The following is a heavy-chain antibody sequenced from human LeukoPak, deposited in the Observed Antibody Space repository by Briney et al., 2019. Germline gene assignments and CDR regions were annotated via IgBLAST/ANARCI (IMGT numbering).Heavy chain of an antibody. V-gene: IGHV4-39*07. CDR3: ARVYSSSHNWFDT. D-gene: IGHD6-13*01. CDR2: IYYSGTT. J-gene: IGHJ5*02. CDR1: GVSISSSNSY. Sequence: SETLSLTCTVSGVSISSSNSYWGWIRQPPGTGLEWIGSIYYSGTTYYNSSLKSRVTISVERSKNHFSLNLSSLTAADTAVYYCARVYSSSHNWFDTWGQGTQVTVSS.